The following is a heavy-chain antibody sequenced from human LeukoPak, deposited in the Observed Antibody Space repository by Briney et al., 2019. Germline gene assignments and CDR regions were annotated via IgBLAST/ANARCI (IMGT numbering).Heavy chain of an antibody. CDR2: ISSSSSYI. CDR3: ARGGGSSSQYFDY. D-gene: IGHD6-6*01. J-gene: IGHJ4*02. CDR1: GFTFNTYN. Sequence: GGSLRLSCVASGFTFNTYNMNWVRQAPGKGLEWVSSISSSSSYIYYADSVKGRFTISRGNAKNSLYLQMNSLRAEDTAVYYCARGGGSSSQYFDYWGQGTLVTVSS. V-gene: IGHV3-21*01.